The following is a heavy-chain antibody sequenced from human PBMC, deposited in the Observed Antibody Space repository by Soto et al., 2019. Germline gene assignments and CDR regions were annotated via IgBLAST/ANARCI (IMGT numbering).Heavy chain of an antibody. J-gene: IGHJ5*02. D-gene: IGHD3-9*01. CDR1: GFPFSDYY. CDR3: ARRRPTGYYNH. V-gene: IGHV3-11*05. Sequence: QVQLVESGGDLVKPGGSLRLSCAASGFPFSDYYMSWIRQAPGKGLEWVSSIGSSSSYTNYADSVKGRFTISRDNAKNSLYLQMNSRRAEDTAVYYWARRRPTGYYNHWGQGTLVTVSA. CDR2: IGSSSSYT.